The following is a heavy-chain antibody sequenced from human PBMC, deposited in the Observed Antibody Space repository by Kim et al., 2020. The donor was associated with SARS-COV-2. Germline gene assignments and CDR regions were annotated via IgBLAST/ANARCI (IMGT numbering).Heavy chain of an antibody. CDR3: AKRNCSSTSPCY. J-gene: IGHJ4*02. D-gene: IGHD2-2*01. CDR2: ISGSGGST. V-gene: IGHV3-23*01. Sequence: GGSLRLSCAASGFAFSSYAMSWVRQAPGKGLEWVSAISGSGGSTYYADSVKGRFTISRDNSKNTLYLQMNSLRAEDTAVYYCAKRNCSSTSPCYWGQGTLVTVSS. CDR1: GFAFSSYA.